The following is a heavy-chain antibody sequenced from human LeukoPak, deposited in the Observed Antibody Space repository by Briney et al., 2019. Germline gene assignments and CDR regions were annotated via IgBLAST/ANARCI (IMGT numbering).Heavy chain of an antibody. D-gene: IGHD2-2*01. CDR3: ARGLGYCSSTSCSGLNWFDP. CDR1: GGSFSGYY. J-gene: IGHJ5*02. CDR2: INHSGST. V-gene: IGHV4-34*01. Sequence: ASETLSLTCAVYGGSFSGYYWSWIRQPPGKGLEWIGEINHSGSTNYNPSLKSRVTISVDTSKNQFSLKLSSVTAADTAVYYCARGLGYCSSTSCSGLNWFDPWGQGTLVTVSS.